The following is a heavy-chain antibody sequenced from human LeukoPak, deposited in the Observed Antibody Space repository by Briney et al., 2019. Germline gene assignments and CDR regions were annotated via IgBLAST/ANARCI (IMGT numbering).Heavy chain of an antibody. CDR2: IYYRGST. V-gene: IGHV4-39*01. J-gene: IGHJ6*04. D-gene: IGHD3-3*01. CDR1: GGSISSSSYY. CDR3: ASYPRTYYDFWSGSTDV. Sequence: SETLSLTCTVSGGSISSSSYYWGWLRQPPGRGREWLGSIYYRGSTYYNPSLKSRVTISVDTSKNQFSPKLSSVTAADTAVYYCASYPRTYYDFWSGSTDVWGKGTTVTVSS.